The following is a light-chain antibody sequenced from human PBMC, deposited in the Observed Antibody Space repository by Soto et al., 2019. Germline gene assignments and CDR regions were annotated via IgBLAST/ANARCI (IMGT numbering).Light chain of an antibody. Sequence: DIEMTQSPSSLSASVGDRVSITCRASHPINKWLAWYQQKPNQAPRSLIYTTSIRQSGVPSRFSGSGSGTDCTLTITSLQPEDFATYFCQQYANYPLTFGQGTRLDI. V-gene: IGKV1D-16*01. CDR3: QQYANYPLT. CDR2: TTS. J-gene: IGKJ5*01. CDR1: HPINKW.